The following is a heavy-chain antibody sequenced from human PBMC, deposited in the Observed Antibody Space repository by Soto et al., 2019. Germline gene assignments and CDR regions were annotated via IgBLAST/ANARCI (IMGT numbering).Heavy chain of an antibody. CDR3: ARYLATFYDILTGYYDY. J-gene: IGHJ4*02. V-gene: IGHV1-18*01. CDR2: ISAYNGNT. D-gene: IGHD3-9*01. Sequence: ASVKVSCKASGYTFTSYGISWVRQAPGQGLEWMGWISAYNGNTNYAQKLQGRVTMTTDTSTSTAYMELRSLRSDDTAVYYCARYLATFYDILTGYYDYWGQGTLVTVSS. CDR1: GYTFTSYG.